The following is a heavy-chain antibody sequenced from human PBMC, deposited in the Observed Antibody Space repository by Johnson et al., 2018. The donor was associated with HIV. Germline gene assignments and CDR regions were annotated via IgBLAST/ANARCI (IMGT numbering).Heavy chain of an antibody. V-gene: IGHV3-66*01. D-gene: IGHD3-10*01. Sequence: RLSCAASGFTVSSNYMSWVRQAPGKGLEWVSVIYSGGTIDYAAAVKGRFIISRDDSKNTLYLQMNGLKTEDTAMYYCTTMSALWFGDIHVFGDGFDILGKGTMVTVSS. CDR3: TTMSALWFGDIHVFGDGFDI. CDR2: IYSGGTI. J-gene: IGHJ3*02. CDR1: GFTVSSNY.